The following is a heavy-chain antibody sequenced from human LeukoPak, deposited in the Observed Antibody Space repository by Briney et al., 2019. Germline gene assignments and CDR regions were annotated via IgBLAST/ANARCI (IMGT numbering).Heavy chain of an antibody. CDR2: IYYSGST. Sequence: SETLSLTCTVSGGSISSGGYYWSWIRQHPGKGLEWIGYIYYSGSTYYNPSLKSRVTISVDTSKNQFSLKLRFVTAADTAVYYCAREFRDLRIEAAAGPFDPWGQGTLVTLSS. J-gene: IGHJ5*02. V-gene: IGHV4-31*03. CDR3: AREFRDLRIEAAAGPFDP. CDR1: GGSISSGGYY. D-gene: IGHD6-13*01.